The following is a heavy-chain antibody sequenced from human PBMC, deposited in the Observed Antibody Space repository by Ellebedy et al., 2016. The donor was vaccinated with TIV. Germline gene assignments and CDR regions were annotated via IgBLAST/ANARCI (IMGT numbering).Heavy chain of an antibody. V-gene: IGHV3-48*02. D-gene: IGHD6-6*01. CDR1: GFKFSVYS. Sequence: GESLKISCEASGFKFSVYSMNWVRQAPGKGLEWVAYITSDTRTIKYADSVQGRFTISRDNAKNSVYLQMNGLRDEDTAVYFCARSVQFRFDYWGQGTLVTVSS. J-gene: IGHJ4*02. CDR2: ITSDTRTI. CDR3: ARSVQFRFDY.